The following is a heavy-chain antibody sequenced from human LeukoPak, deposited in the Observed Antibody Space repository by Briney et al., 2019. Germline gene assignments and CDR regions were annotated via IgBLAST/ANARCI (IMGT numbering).Heavy chain of an antibody. D-gene: IGHD3-22*01. CDR1: GYTFTSSY. Sequence: GASVKVSCKASGYTFTSSYMHWVRQAPGQGLEWRGIINPSDDSTRYAQKFQGRVTMTKDTSTNTVYMHLSSLSSDDTAVYYCARAYYESSAYRHAVYFDYWGQGTLVTVSS. J-gene: IGHJ4*02. CDR2: INPSDDST. V-gene: IGHV1-46*01. CDR3: ARAYYESSAYRHAVYFDY.